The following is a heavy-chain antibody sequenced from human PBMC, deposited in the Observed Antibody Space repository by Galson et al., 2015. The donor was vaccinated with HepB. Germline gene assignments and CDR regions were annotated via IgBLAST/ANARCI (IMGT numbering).Heavy chain of an antibody. D-gene: IGHD2-2*01. V-gene: IGHV3-30-3*01. CDR3: AREGTTQLPFFLGYYYYYGMDV. CDR1: GFTFSSYA. Sequence: SLRLSCAASGFTFSSYAMHWVRQAPGKGLEWVAVISYEGSNKYYADSVKGRFTISRDNSKNTLYLQMNSLRAEDTAVYYCAREGTTQLPFFLGYYYYYGMDVWGQGTTVTVSS. J-gene: IGHJ6*02. CDR2: ISYEGSNK.